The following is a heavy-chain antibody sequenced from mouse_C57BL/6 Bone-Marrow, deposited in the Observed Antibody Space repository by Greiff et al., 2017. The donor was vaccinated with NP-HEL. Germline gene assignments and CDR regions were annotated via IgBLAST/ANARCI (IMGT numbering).Heavy chain of an antibody. D-gene: IGHD1-1*01. Sequence: EVMLVESGGGLVQPKGSLKLSCAASGFSFNTYAMNWVRQAPGKGLEWVARIRSKSNNYATYYADSVKDRFTISRDDSESMLYLQMNNLKTEDTAMYYCVRQASPLRVEGFDYWGQGTTLTVSS. CDR1: GFSFNTYA. CDR3: VRQASPLRVEGFDY. J-gene: IGHJ2*01. V-gene: IGHV10-1*01. CDR2: IRSKSNNYAT.